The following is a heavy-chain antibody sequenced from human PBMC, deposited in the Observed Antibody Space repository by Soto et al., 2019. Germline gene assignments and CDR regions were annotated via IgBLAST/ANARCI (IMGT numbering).Heavy chain of an antibody. D-gene: IGHD6-19*01. CDR1: GFTFSSYS. Sequence: EVQLVESGGGLVQPGGSLRLSCAASGFTFSSYSMNWVRQAPGKGLEWVSYISSSSSTIYYADSVKGRFTISRDNAKNSLDLQMNSLRDEDTAVYYCARDAAVAGRVRVKEASPYYYGMDVWGQGTTVTVSS. V-gene: IGHV3-48*02. J-gene: IGHJ6*02. CDR2: ISSSSSTI. CDR3: ARDAAVAGRVRVKEASPYYYGMDV.